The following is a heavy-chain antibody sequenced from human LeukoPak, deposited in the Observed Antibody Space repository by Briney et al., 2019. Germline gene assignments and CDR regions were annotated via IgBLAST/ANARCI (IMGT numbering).Heavy chain of an antibody. D-gene: IGHD6-13*01. CDR2: IKQDGTEK. CDR3: ARDGFSSSWYGRALDY. J-gene: IGHJ4*02. CDR1: GFTFSSYW. Sequence: PGGSLRLSCAASGFTFSSYWMSWVRQAPGKGLEWVAHIKQDGTEKLYVDSVKGRFTISRDNAKNSLYLQMNSLRAEDTAVYYCARDGFSSSWYGRALDYWGQGTLVTVSS. V-gene: IGHV3-7*01.